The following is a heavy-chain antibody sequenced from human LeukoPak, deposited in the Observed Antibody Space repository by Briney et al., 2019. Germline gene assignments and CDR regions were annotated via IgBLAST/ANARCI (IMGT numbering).Heavy chain of an antibody. CDR3: ARARGCSSTSCYNAFDI. CDR2: ISYDGSNK. V-gene: IGHV3-30*14. D-gene: IGHD2-2*02. Sequence: GGSLRLSCAASGFTFSSYAMHWVRQAPGKGLEWVAVISYDGSNKYYADSVKGRFTISRDNSKNTLYLQMGSLRAEDMAVYYCARARGCSSTSCYNAFDIWGQGTVVTVSS. CDR1: GFTFSSYA. J-gene: IGHJ3*02.